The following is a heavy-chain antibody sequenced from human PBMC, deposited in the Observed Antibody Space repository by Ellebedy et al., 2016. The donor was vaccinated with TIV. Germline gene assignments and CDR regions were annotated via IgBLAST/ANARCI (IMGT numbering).Heavy chain of an antibody. D-gene: IGHD4-17*01. CDR2: ISWDGGST. Sequence: GESLKISXAASGFTFDDYTMHWVRQAPGKGLEWVSLISWDGGSTYYADSVKGRFTISRDNSKNSLYLQMNSLRAEDTALYHCARGWGGYGDYRNWFDPWGQGTLVTVSS. CDR1: GFTFDDYT. V-gene: IGHV3-43*01. CDR3: ARGWGGYGDYRNWFDP. J-gene: IGHJ5*02.